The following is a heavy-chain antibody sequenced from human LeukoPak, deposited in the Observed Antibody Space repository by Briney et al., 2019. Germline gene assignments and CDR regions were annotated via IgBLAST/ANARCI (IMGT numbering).Heavy chain of an antibody. Sequence: GAPLQICCKCAGAIFTTYWIGWRRQLAGKVLEMGAIIYTGDSETRYSPSFQGQVTISADKYISTAYLQWSSLKASDTAMYYCARHSWIQLWSGGFDYWGQGTLVSVSS. CDR1: GAIFTTYW. CDR2: IYTGDSET. V-gene: IGHV5-51*01. J-gene: IGHJ4*02. CDR3: ARHSWIQLWSGGFDY. D-gene: IGHD5-18*01.